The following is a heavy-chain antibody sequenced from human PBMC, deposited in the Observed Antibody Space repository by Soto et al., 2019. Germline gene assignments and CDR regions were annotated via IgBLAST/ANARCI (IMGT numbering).Heavy chain of an antibody. CDR3: ARESGGVAGTLGP. CDR1: GYTFTGYY. CDR2: INPHTGVT. Sequence: QVQLVQTGDEVNTPGASVKVSCETSGYTFTGYYIHWVRQAPGQGLEWMGWINPHTGVTNYAQNFQGWGTMTRDTAISTVYMEMSRLKSDDPAVYYCARESGGVAGTLGPWGQGTLVTVSS. V-gene: IGHV1-2*04. D-gene: IGHD6-19*01. J-gene: IGHJ5*02.